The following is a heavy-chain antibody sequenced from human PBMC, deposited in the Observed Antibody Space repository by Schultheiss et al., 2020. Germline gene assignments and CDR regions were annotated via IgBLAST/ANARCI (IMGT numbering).Heavy chain of an antibody. V-gene: IGHV3-53*01. Sequence: GGSLRLSCAASGFTFSDYYMSWIRQAPGKGLEWVSIIYSDGTTYYADSVKDRFTISRDNSKNTLYLRMNSLRAEDTAVYYCARDLSGYSALRYFDLWGRGTLVTVSS. D-gene: IGHD3-22*01. CDR2: IYSDGTT. J-gene: IGHJ2*01. CDR3: ARDLSGYSALRYFDL. CDR1: GFTFSDYY.